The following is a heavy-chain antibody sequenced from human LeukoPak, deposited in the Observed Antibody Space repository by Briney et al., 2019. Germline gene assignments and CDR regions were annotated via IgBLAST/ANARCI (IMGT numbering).Heavy chain of an antibody. D-gene: IGHD3-22*01. CDR2: ISGSGGST. V-gene: IGHV3-23*01. CDR3: AKHQDYNYYDSAQDAFDI. Sequence: GGSLRLSCAASGFTFSSYAMSWVRQAPGKGLEWVSAISGSGGSTYYADSVKGRFTISRDNSKNTLYLQMNSLRAEDTAVYYCAKHQDYNYYDSAQDAFDIWGQGTMVTVSS. J-gene: IGHJ3*02. CDR1: GFTFSSYA.